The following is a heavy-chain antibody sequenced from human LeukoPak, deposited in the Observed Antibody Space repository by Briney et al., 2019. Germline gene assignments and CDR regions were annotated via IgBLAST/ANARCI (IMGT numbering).Heavy chain of an antibody. CDR1: GFTFSSYG. J-gene: IGHJ3*02. D-gene: IGHD4-17*01. CDR2: ISYDGSNK. CDR3: ATLYGDDAFDI. Sequence: PGGSLRLSCAASGFTFSSYGMHWVRQAPGKGLEWVAVISYDGSNKYYADSVKGRFTISRDNSKNTLYLQMNSPRAEDTAVYYCATLYGDDAFDIWGQGTMVTVSS. V-gene: IGHV3-30*03.